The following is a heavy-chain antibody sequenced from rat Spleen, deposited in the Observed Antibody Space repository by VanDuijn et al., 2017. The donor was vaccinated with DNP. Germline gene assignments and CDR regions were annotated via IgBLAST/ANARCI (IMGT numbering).Heavy chain of an antibody. V-gene: IGHV5-25*01. CDR1: GFTFKNHD. J-gene: IGHJ3*01. D-gene: IGHD1-12*02. CDR2: INTGGDSA. CDR3: AGNYFDGSFYYPFAY. Sequence: EVQLVESGGGLLQPGRSLKLSCAASGFTFKNHDMAWVRQAPTRGLEWVASINTGGDSAYYRDSLKGRFTVSRDNANSTLYLQMDSLRSEDTATYYCAGNYFDGSFYYPFAYWGQGTLVTVSS.